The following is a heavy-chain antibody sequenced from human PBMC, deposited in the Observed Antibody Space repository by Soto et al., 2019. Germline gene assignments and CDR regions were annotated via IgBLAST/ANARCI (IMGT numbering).Heavy chain of an antibody. J-gene: IGHJ6*02. CDR2: IKSKTDCGTT. V-gene: IGHV3-15*07. Sequence: GGSLRLSCAASGFTFSNAWMNWVRQAPGKGLEWVGRIKSKTDCGTTDYAAPVKGRFTISRDDSKNTLYLQMNSLKTEDTAVYYCTTDFDRPDYYYYGMDVWGQGTTVTVSS. CDR3: TTDFDRPDYYYYGMDV. CDR1: GFTFSNAW. D-gene: IGHD3-9*01.